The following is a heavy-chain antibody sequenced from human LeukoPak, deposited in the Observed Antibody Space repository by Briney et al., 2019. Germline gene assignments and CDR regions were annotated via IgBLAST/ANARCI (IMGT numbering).Heavy chain of an antibody. Sequence: SETLSLTCAVYGGSFSGYYWSWIRQPPGKGLEWIGEINHSGSTNYNPSLKSRVTISVDTSKNQFSLKLSSVTAADTAVYYCARGPIMITFGGVIVKEPFDYWGQRTLVTVSS. CDR1: GGSFSGYY. D-gene: IGHD3-16*02. V-gene: IGHV4-34*01. J-gene: IGHJ4*02. CDR3: ARGPIMITFGGVIVKEPFDY. CDR2: INHSGST.